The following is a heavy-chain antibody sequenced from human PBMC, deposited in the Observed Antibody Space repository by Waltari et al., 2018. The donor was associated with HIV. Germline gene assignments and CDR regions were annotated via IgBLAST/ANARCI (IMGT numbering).Heavy chain of an antibody. CDR2: TRPSIDKA. D-gene: IGHD3-3*01. Sequence: VQLVQSGAGVKKPGSSVRVSCKASGDTLSNYAVSWVRQAPGQGLGWMGRTRPSIDKAMHTENFQGRVTINADKATNSAYMEVGGLRSEDTALYFCTLGRIDDIRSGRENLGGFDPWGPGTLVTVSS. CDR3: TLGRIDDIRSGRENLGGFDP. V-gene: IGHV1-69*04. CDR1: GDTLSNYA. J-gene: IGHJ5*02.